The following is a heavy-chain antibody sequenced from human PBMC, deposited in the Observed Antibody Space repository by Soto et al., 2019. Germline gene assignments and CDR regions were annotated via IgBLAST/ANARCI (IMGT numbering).Heavy chain of an antibody. D-gene: IGHD5-18*01. V-gene: IGHV3-30*18. Sequence: PGGSLRLSCAASGFTFSSYGMHWVRQAPGKGLEWVAVISYDGSNKYYADSVKGRFTISRDNSKNTLYLQMNSLRAEDTAVYYCAKVLSRGYSYGHDAFDIWGQGTMVTVSS. J-gene: IGHJ3*02. CDR2: ISYDGSNK. CDR3: AKVLSRGYSYGHDAFDI. CDR1: GFTFSSYG.